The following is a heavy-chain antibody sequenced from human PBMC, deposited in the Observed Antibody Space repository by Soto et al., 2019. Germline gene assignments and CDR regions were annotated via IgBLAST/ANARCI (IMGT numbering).Heavy chain of an antibody. J-gene: IGHJ6*02. D-gene: IGHD5-12*01. V-gene: IGHV3-74*01. CDR1: GFTSSSYW. CDR2: VSGDGSST. CDR3: ARAVATSGRAMDV. Sequence: PGGSLRLSCGASGFTSSSYWMHWVRRGPGKGLEWVSRVSGDGSSTAYADSVKGRFTISRDNANNTLYLQMNSLRVEDTAVYYCARAVATSGRAMDVWGQGTTVTVSS.